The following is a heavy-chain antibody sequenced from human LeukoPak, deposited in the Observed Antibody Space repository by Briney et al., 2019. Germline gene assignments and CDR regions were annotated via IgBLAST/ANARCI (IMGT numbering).Heavy chain of an antibody. CDR3: ARTKVNLPRYCSSTSCYMSSGYYYYYMDA. D-gene: IGHD2-2*02. V-gene: IGHV4-34*01. CDR2: INHSGST. Sequence: SETLSLTCAVYGGSFSGYYWSWIRQPPGKGLEWIGEINHSGSTNYNPSLKSRVTISVDTSKNQFSLKLSSVTAADTAVYYCARTKVNLPRYCSSTSCYMSSGYYYYYMDAWGKGTTVTVSS. J-gene: IGHJ6*03. CDR1: GGSFSGYY.